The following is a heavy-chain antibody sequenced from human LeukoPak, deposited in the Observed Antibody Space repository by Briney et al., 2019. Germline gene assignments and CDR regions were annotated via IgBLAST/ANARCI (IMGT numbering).Heavy chain of an antibody. Sequence: ASETLSLTCTVSGGSISSSSYYWGWIRQPPGKGLEWIGSIYYSGSTYYNPSLKSRVTISVDTSKNQFSLKLSSVTAADTAVYYCARFGDSGSHYFDYWGQGTLVTVSS. V-gene: IGHV4-39*07. J-gene: IGHJ4*02. CDR3: ARFGDSGSHYFDY. CDR2: IYYSGST. D-gene: IGHD1-26*01. CDR1: GGSISSSSYY.